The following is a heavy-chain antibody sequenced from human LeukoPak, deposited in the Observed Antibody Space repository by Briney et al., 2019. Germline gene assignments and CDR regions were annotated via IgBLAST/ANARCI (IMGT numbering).Heavy chain of an antibody. D-gene: IGHD1-7*01. Sequence: PSETLSLTCTVSGGSISSSSYYWGWIRQPQGKGLEWIGSIYYSGSTYYNPSLKSRVTISVDTSKNQFSLKLSSVTAADTAVYYCARLNLELRYYYYYMDVWGKGTTVTVSS. CDR3: ARLNLELRYYYYYMDV. CDR1: GGSISSSSYY. CDR2: IYYSGST. J-gene: IGHJ6*03. V-gene: IGHV4-39*01.